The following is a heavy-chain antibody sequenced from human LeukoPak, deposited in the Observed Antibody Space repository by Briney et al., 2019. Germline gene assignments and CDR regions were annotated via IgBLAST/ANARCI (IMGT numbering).Heavy chain of an antibody. CDR3: ARDGQKGRDY. CDR2: IYHSGST. V-gene: IGHV4-38-2*02. D-gene: IGHD3/OR15-3a*01. J-gene: IGHJ4*02. CDR1: GYSISSGYY. Sequence: SETLSLTCTVSGYSISSGYYWGWIRQPPGKGLEWIGNIYHSGSTYYNPSLESRVTISVDTSKNQFSLNLSSVTAADTAVYYCARDGQKGRDYWGQGTLVTVSS.